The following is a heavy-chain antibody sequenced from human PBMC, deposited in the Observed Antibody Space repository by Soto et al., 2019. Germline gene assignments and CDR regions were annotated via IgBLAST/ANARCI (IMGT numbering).Heavy chain of an antibody. CDR3: AQSVGSGWPFDY. D-gene: IGHD6-19*01. Sequence: SGPTLVNPTQSLTLTCTFSGSSLSTSGVGVGWIRQPPEKALEWLALIFWDDDKRFSPSLRSRLTITKDTSKNKVVLTLTDVHPVDTGTYYCAQSVGSGWPFDYWGQGTPVTVSS. V-gene: IGHV2-5*02. CDR2: IFWDDDK. J-gene: IGHJ4*02. CDR1: GSSLSTSGVG.